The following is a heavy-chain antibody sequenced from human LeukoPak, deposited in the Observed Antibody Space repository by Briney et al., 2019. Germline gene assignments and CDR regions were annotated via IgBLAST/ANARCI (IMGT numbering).Heavy chain of an antibody. D-gene: IGHD3-9*01. Sequence: GGPLGLSWEPPGSTFRAYAMSGVPQAPGRGRGGVSAISGSGGSTYYADSVKGRFTISRDNSKNTLYLQMKSLRAEDTAVYYCVRDWDHFDFDSWGQGTLVTVSS. CDR3: VRDWDHFDFDS. CDR1: GSTFRAYA. J-gene: IGHJ5*01. CDR2: ISGSGGST. V-gene: IGHV3-23*01.